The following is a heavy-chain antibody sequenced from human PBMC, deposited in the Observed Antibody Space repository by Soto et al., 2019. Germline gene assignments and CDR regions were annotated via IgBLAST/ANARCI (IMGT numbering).Heavy chain of an antibody. CDR1: GGSISSGGYY. Sequence: SETLSLTCTVSGGSISSGGYYWSWIRQHPGKGLEWIGYIYYSGSTYYNPSVKSRVTISVDTSKNQFSLKLSSVTAADRAVYYCARATGYYDSSGYYDYWGQGTLVTVSS. D-gene: IGHD3-22*01. CDR2: IYYSGST. CDR3: ARATGYYDSSGYYDY. V-gene: IGHV4-31*03. J-gene: IGHJ4*02.